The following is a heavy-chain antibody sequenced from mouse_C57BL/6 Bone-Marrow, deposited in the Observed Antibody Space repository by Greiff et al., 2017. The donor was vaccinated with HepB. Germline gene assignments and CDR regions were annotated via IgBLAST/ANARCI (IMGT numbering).Heavy chain of an antibody. CDR2: INPSSGYT. J-gene: IGHJ3*01. CDR3: ARTTAQATGFAY. D-gene: IGHD3-2*02. CDR1: GYTFTSYT. Sequence: VQLQQSGAELARPGASVKMSCKASGYTFTSYTMHWVKQRPGQGLEWIGYINPSSGYTKYNQKFKDKATLTADKSSSTAYMQLSSLTSEDSAVYYCARTTAQATGFAYWGQGTLVTVSA. V-gene: IGHV1-4*01.